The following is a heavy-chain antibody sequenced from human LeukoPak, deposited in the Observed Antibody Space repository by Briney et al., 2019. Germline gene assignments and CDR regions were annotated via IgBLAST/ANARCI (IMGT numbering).Heavy chain of an antibody. J-gene: IGHJ4*02. V-gene: IGHV1-46*01. CDR3: ARVGDDSSGYYYRSFDY. CDR1: GYTFTSYY. CDR2: INPSGGST. Sequence: ASVKVSCKAPGYTFTSYYMHWVRQAPGQGLEWMGIINPSGGSTSYAQKFQGRVTMTRDTSTSTVYMELSSLRSEDTAVYYCARVGDDSSGYYYRSFDYWGQGTLVTVSS. D-gene: IGHD3-22*01.